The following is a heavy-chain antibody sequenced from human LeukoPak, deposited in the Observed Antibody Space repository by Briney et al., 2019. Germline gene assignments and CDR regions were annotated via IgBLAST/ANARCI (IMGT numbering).Heavy chain of an antibody. V-gene: IGHV3-74*01. CDR3: ARDMNPTVFDF. CDR2: IKNDGNDT. Sequence: GGSLRLSCAASGFTFTSHWMHWVRQAPGKGLVWVSGIKNDGNDTAYADSVKGRFTISRDNAKNTLYLQMDSLRAEDTAVYYCARDMNPTVFDFWGQGTLVTVSS. J-gene: IGHJ4*02. D-gene: IGHD3-16*01. CDR1: GFTFTSHW.